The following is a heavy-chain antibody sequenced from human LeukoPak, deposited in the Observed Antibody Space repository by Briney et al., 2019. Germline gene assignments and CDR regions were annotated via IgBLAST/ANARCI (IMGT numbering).Heavy chain of an antibody. CDR3: ARGVAVAVDY. J-gene: IGHJ4*02. CDR1: GGSFSGYY. V-gene: IGHV4-34*01. CDR2: INHSGST. Sequence: SETLSLTCAVYGGSFSGYYWSWIRQPPGKGLEWIGEINHSGSTNYNPSLKSRVTKSVDTSKNQFSLKLSSVTAADTAVYYCARGVAVAVDYWGQGTLVTVSS. D-gene: IGHD6-19*01.